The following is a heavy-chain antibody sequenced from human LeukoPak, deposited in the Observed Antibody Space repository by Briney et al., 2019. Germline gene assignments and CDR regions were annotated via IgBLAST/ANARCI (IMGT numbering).Heavy chain of an antibody. CDR2: FDPEDGET. CDR1: GYTLTELS. J-gene: IGHJ4*02. D-gene: IGHD1-26*01. Sequence: ASVKVSCKVSGYTLTELSMHWVRQAPGKGLEWMGGFDPEDGETIYAQKFQGRVTMTEDTSTDTAYMELSSLRSEDTAVYYCATRVGGATGWGLCYWGQGTLVTVSS. CDR3: ATRVGGATGWGLCY. V-gene: IGHV1-24*01.